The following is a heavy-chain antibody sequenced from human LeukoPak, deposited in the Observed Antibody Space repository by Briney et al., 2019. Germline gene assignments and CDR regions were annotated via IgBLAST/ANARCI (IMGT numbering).Heavy chain of an antibody. CDR2: IIPIFGTA. CDR3: ARASYPGMHAGY. D-gene: IGHD2-8*01. CDR1: GGTFSSYT. V-gene: IGHV1-69*13. Sequence: SVKVSCKASGGTFSSYTISWVRQAPGQGLEWMGGIIPIFGTANYAQKFQGRVTITADESTSTAYMELSSLRSEDTAVYYCARASYPGMHAGYWGQGTLVTVSS. J-gene: IGHJ4*02.